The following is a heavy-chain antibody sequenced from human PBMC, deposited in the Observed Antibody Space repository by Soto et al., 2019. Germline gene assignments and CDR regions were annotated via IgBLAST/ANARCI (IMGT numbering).Heavy chain of an antibody. CDR1: GGTFSSYT. CDR3: ARDRGDGYRYFDY. J-gene: IGHJ4*02. D-gene: IGHD5-12*01. CDR2: IIPILGIA. V-gene: IGHV1-69*08. Sequence: QVQLVQSGAEVKKPGSSVKVSCKASGGTFSSYTISWVRQAPGQGLEWMGRIIPILGIANYAQEFQGRVTITADKSTSTAYMELSSLRSEDTAVYYCARDRGDGYRYFDYWGQGTLVTVSS.